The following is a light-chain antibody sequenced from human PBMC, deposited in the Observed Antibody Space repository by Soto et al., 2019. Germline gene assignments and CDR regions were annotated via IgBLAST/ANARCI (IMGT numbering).Light chain of an antibody. J-gene: IGKJ1*01. CDR3: QQYDSYWT. CDR2: DAS. CDR1: QSISRW. V-gene: IGKV1-5*01. Sequence: IRVNMSPSTLSASVGDRVTITCRASQSISRWLAWYQQKPGKAPQALIYDASSLESGVPSRFSGSGSGPEFTLTISSLQPDDFATYYCQQYDSYWTFGQGTKVDI.